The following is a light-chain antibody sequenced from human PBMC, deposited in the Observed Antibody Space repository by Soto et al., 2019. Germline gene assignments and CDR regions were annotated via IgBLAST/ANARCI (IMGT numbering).Light chain of an antibody. J-gene: IGKJ3*01. CDR2: KAS. CDR3: QQYHSYPFT. Sequence: DIQMTQSPSTLSASVGDRLSITWRASQSITNWLAWYQQKPGKAPKLLIYKASSLQSEVPSRFSGSASRPEFTLTISSLQPDDFATYYCQQYHSYPFTFGTGTKLDIK. V-gene: IGKV1-5*03. CDR1: QSITNW.